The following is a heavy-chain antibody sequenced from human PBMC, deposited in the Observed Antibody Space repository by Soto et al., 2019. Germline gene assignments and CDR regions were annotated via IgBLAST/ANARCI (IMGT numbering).Heavy chain of an antibody. J-gene: IGHJ4*02. CDR1: GFSLTTTGVG. D-gene: IGHD1-26*01. V-gene: IGHV2-5*02. CDR2: VFWDGGE. CDR3: TQVYGSGSWGWYFHS. Sequence: QITLRESGPSLVKPTETLKLTCTFSGFSLTTTGVGVGWIRQPPGKALEWLAVVFWDGGERYSPSLKSRVTITKDTSKDQVVLTMTNMDPADTATYYCTQVYGSGSWGWYFHSWGQGTLVTVSS.